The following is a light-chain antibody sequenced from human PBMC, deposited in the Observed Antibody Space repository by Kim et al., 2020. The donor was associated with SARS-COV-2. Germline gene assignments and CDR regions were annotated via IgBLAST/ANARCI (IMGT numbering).Light chain of an antibody. CDR1: RSDVGSFNL. CDR3: CSYAGSNTWV. V-gene: IGLV2-23*01. Sequence: GQSITISCTGTRSDVGSFNLVSWYQHHPGKAPKLVIYEGSERPSGVSNRFSGSKSGNTASLTISGLQGEDEANYYCCSYAGSNTWVFGGGTKLTVL. CDR2: EGS. J-gene: IGLJ3*02.